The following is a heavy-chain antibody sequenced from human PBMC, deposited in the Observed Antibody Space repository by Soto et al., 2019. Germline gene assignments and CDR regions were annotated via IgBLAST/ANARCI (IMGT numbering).Heavy chain of an antibody. Sequence: GGSLSLSCAASGFPFSTYAMSWARQAPGKGLEWVSAISGSGGSTYYADSVKGRFTISRDNSKNTLYLQMNSLRVEDTAVYYCARSTTSYDYIWESYRPDYMDVWGKGTTVTVSS. J-gene: IGHJ6*03. CDR1: GFPFSTYA. V-gene: IGHV3-23*01. CDR3: ARSTTSYDYIWESYRPDYMDV. CDR2: ISGSGGST. D-gene: IGHD3-16*02.